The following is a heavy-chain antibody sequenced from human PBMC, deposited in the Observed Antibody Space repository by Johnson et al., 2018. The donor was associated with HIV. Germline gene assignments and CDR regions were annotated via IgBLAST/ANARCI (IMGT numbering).Heavy chain of an antibody. CDR2: IKSKTDGGTA. Sequence: VLLVESGGGLVKPGGSLRLSCAVSGFTFSNAWMTWVRQAPGKGLEWVGRIKSKTDGGTADHAAPVKGRFTISRDDSKSTLYLQMNSLKIEDTAVYYCARDRGYWDAFDIWGQGTMVTVSS. J-gene: IGHJ3*02. V-gene: IGHV3-15*01. CDR3: ARDRGYWDAFDI. D-gene: IGHD3-22*01. CDR1: GFTFSNAW.